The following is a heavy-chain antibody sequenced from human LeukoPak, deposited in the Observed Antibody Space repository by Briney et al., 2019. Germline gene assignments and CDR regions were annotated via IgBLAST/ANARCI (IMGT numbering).Heavy chain of an antibody. D-gene: IGHD3-22*01. V-gene: IGHV3-48*03. CDR1: GFTFSTYE. Sequence: PGGSLRLSCAASGFTFSTYEMNWVRQAPGKGLEWVSYISSTGSNIYYADSVKGRFTTSRDNAKNSLYLLMNSLRTEDTAVYYCAATYYYDGSGDYWGQGTLVTVSS. CDR3: AATYYYDGSGDY. CDR2: ISSTGSNI. J-gene: IGHJ4*02.